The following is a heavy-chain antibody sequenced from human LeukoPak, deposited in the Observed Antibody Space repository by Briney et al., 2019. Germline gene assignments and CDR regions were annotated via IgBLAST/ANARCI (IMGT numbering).Heavy chain of an antibody. CDR1: GYTFTSYD. D-gene: IGHD3-3*01. V-gene: IGHV1-8*01. J-gene: IGHJ6*03. CDR3: ARARYETRIWPKSRYDYYHYMDV. Sequence: ASVKVSCKASGYTFTSYDINWVRQATGQGLEWMGWMNPNSGNTGYTQNFQGRVSMTRNTSISIAYMELSSLRSEDMAVYYCARARYETRIWPKSRYDYYHYMDVWGKGTTVTVSS. CDR2: MNPNSGNT.